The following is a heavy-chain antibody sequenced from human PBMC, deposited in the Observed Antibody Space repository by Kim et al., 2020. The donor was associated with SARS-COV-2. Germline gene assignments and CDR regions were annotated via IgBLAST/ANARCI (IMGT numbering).Heavy chain of an antibody. D-gene: IGHD6-19*01. V-gene: IGHV4-59*01. Sequence: YNPSLKSRVTISVDTSKNQFSLKLSSVTAADTAVYYCASFLAVAGTYFDYWGQGTLVTVSS. CDR3: ASFLAVAGTYFDY. J-gene: IGHJ4*02.